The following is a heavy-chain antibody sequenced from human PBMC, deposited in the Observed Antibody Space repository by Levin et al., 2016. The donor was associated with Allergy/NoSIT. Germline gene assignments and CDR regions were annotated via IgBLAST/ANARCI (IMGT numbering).Heavy chain of an antibody. CDR2: IYYSGST. Sequence: SETLSLTCTVSGGSISSYYWSWIRQPPGKGLEWIGYIYYSGSTNYNPSLKSRVTISVDTSKNQFSLKLSSVTAADTAVYYCARTNPPGTVDGSDYWGQGTLVTVSS. D-gene: IGHD1-26*01. CDR1: GGSISSYY. CDR3: ARTNPPGTVDGSDY. V-gene: IGHV4-59*01. J-gene: IGHJ4*02.